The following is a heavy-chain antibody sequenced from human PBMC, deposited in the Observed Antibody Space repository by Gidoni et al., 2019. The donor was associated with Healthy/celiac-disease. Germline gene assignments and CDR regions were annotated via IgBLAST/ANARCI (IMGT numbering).Heavy chain of an antibody. V-gene: IGHV3-33*01. Sequence: QVQLVESGGGVVQPGRSLRLSCAASGFTFSSYGMHWVRQGPGKGLEWVAVIWYDGSNKYYADSVKGRFTISRDNSKNTLYLQMNSLRAEDTAVYYCARSGIAAAGEYYFDYWGQGTLVTVSS. CDR2: IWYDGSNK. CDR3: ARSGIAAAGEYYFDY. J-gene: IGHJ4*02. D-gene: IGHD6-13*01. CDR1: GFTFSSYG.